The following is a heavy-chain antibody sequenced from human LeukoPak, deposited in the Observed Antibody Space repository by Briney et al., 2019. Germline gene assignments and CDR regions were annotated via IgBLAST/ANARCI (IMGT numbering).Heavy chain of an antibody. J-gene: IGHJ4*02. D-gene: IGHD6-13*01. CDR2: IYHSGST. Sequence: SETLSLTCAVSGGSISSSNWWSWVRQPPGKGLEWIGEIYHSGSTNYNPSLKSRVTISVDKSKNQFSLKLSSVTAADTAVYYCARVGDSSSWYFDYWGQGTLVTVSS. CDR3: ARVGDSSSWYFDY. CDR1: GGSISSSNW. V-gene: IGHV4-4*02.